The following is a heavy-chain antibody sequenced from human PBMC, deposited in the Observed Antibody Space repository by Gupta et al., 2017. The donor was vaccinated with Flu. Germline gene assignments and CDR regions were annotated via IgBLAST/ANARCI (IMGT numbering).Heavy chain of an antibody. Sequence: EVQLVESGGGLVKPGGSLRLSCAASGFTFSSYSMNWVRQAPGKGLEWVSSISSSSSYIYYADSVKGRFTISRDNAKNSLYLQMNSLRAEDTAVYYCATLIVGAVGRQGGFDYWGQGTLVTVSS. V-gene: IGHV3-21*01. D-gene: IGHD1-26*01. CDR2: ISSSSSYI. J-gene: IGHJ4*02. CDR3: ATLIVGAVGRQGGFDY. CDR1: GFTFSSYS.